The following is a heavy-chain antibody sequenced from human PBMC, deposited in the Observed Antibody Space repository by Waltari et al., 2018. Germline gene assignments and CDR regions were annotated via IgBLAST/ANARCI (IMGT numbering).Heavy chain of an antibody. Sequence: QVQLVQSGAEVKKPGSSVKVSCKASGDTFSNYAITWVRQAPGQGLEWMGGILPRFATSNYAQKFQCRVTITADDSTSTAYMELSSLRSEDTAIYYCARSQVVVIAPLDCWGQGTLVTVSS. D-gene: IGHD2-21*01. V-gene: IGHV1-69*13. CDR2: ILPRFATS. CDR1: GDTFSNYA. J-gene: IGHJ4*02. CDR3: ARSQVVVIAPLDC.